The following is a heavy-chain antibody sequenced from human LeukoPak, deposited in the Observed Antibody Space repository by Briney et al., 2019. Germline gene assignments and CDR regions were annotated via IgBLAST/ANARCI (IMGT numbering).Heavy chain of an antibody. J-gene: IGHJ3*02. V-gene: IGHV4-4*02. D-gene: IGHD3-10*01. CDR1: GGSISSSYW. CDR2: VYHSGST. Sequence: SETLSLTCAVSGGSISSSYWWSWVRQPPGKGLEWIGEVYHSGSTNYSPSLKSRATISLDTSRNQFSLKLNSVTAADTAVYYCAKSNGYGLIDIWGQGTMVTVSS. CDR3: AKSNGYGLIDI.